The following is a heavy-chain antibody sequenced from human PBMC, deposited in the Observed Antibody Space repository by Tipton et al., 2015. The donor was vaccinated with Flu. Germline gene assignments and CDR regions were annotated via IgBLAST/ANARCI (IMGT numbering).Heavy chain of an antibody. J-gene: IGHJ6*02. CDR2: IWYDGSNK. CDR3: ARDEGVVNYYFGMDV. Sequence: RSLRLSCAASGFTFRSYGVHWVRQAPGKGLEWVAVIWYDGSNKHYADSVKGRFTVSRDNSKNTLYLQMNSVRAEDTAVYHRARDEGVVNYYFGMDVWGQGTTVSVSS. V-gene: IGHV3-33*08. CDR1: GFTFRSYG.